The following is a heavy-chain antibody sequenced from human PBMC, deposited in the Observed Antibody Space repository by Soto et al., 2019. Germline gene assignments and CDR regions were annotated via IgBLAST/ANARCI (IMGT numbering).Heavy chain of an antibody. J-gene: IGHJ4*02. CDR1: GDTLSNYA. Sequence: QVHLLQSGSEVKKPGSSVKVSCRASGDTLSNYAFSWVRQAPGQGLEWMGGIIPIFSTTSYAQKLQGRVILTADESTTTVYMELMSLRSEDTALYFCALGLRGYHIDSWGQGTQVTVSS. CDR3: ALGLRGYHIDS. D-gene: IGHD2-15*01. CDR2: IIPIFSTT. V-gene: IGHV1-69*01.